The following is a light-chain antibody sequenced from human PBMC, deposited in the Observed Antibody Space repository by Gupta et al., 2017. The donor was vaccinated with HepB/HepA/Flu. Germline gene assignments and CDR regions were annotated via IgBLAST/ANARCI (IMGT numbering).Light chain of an antibody. V-gene: IGLV1-47*01. CDR3: AAWDDSRSGYV. Sequence: QSVLTQPPSASGTPGQRVTISCSGSSSHIGSNYVYWYQQLPGTAPKLLIYRNNQRPSGVPARFSGSKSGTSASLPISGLRAEDEADYYCAAWDDSRSGYVFGTGTKVTVL. CDR1: SSHIGSNY. CDR2: RNN. J-gene: IGLJ1*01.